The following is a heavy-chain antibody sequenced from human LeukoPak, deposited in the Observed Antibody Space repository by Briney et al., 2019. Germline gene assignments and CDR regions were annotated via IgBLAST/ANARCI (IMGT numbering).Heavy chain of an antibody. J-gene: IGHJ3*02. CDR1: GFTFSSYA. D-gene: IGHD6-19*01. Sequence: GGSLRLSCAASGFTFSSYAMHWVRQAPDKGLEWVAVISYDGSNKYYADSVKGRFTISRDNSKNTLYLQMNSLRAEDTAVYYCARELQWLVRGAFDIWGQGTMVTVSS. CDR3: ARELQWLVRGAFDI. V-gene: IGHV3-30-3*01. CDR2: ISYDGSNK.